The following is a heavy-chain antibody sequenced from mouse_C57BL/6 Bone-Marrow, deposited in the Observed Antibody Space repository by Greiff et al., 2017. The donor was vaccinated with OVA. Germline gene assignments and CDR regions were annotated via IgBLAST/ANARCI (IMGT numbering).Heavy chain of an antibody. V-gene: IGHV2-5*01. CDR1: GFSLTSYG. CDR3: AKKGYYYGSSWYFDV. D-gene: IGHD1-1*01. J-gene: IGHJ1*03. CDR2: IWRGGST. Sequence: VQLKESGPGLVQPSQSLSITCTVSGFSLTSYGVHWVRQSPGKGLEWLGVIWRGGSTDYNAAFMSRLSITKDNSKSQVFFKMNSLQADDTAIYYCAKKGYYYGSSWYFDVWGTGTTVTVSS.